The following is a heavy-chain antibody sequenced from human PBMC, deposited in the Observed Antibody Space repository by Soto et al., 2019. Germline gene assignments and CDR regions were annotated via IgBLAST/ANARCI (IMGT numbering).Heavy chain of an antibody. Sequence: SETLSLTCTVSGGSISNDRWSWVRQPAGKGLEWIGRIFASGRTNYNPSLKSRVTMSVDTSKNQFSLTMTSLAAADKAAYYCTRGTFVNTAPFYWGQG. V-gene: IGHV4-4*07. CDR3: TRGTFVNTAPFY. CDR2: IFASGRT. D-gene: IGHD2-21*01. J-gene: IGHJ4*02. CDR1: GGSISNDR.